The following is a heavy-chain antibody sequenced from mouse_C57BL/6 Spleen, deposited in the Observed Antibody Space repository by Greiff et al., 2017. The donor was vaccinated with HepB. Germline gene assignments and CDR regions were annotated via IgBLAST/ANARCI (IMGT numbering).Heavy chain of an antibody. CDR1: GYTFTDYN. V-gene: IGHV1-18*01. Sequence: EVQLQQSGPELVKPGASVKIPCKASGYTFTDYNMDWVKQSHGKSLEWIGDINPNNGGTIYNQKFKVKATLTVDKSSSTAYMELRSLTSEDTAVYYCARLKPTVVAPYFDYWGQGTTLTVSS. CDR2: INPNNGGT. CDR3: ARLKPTVVAPYFDY. D-gene: IGHD1-1*01. J-gene: IGHJ2*01.